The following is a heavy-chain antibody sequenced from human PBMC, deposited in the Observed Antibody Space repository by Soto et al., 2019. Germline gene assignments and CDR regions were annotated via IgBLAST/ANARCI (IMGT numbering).Heavy chain of an antibody. V-gene: IGHV3-33*01. CDR3: ARAASSSVYFQH. CDR2: IWYDGSIK. CDR1: GFTFSSYG. Sequence: QVQLVESGGGVVQPGRSLRLSCAASGFTFSSYGMHWVRQAPGKGLEWVAVIWYDGSIKYYADSVKGRFTISRDNSKNTLYLQMNSLRAEDTAVYYCARAASSSVYFQHWGQGTLVTVSS. J-gene: IGHJ1*01. D-gene: IGHD6-19*01.